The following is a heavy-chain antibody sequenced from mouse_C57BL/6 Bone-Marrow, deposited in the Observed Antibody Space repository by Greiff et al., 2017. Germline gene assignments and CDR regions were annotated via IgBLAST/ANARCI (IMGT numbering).Heavy chain of an antibody. Sequence: EVQLVESGGDLVKPGGSLKLSCAASGFTFSSYGMSWVRQTPDKRLEWVATISSGGSYTYYPDSVKGRFTISRDNAKNTRYLQMSSLKSEDTAMYYCARHITYYSYYHYYYAMDYWGQGTSVTVSS. V-gene: IGHV5-6*01. CDR3: ARHITYYSYYHYYYAMDY. CDR1: GFTFSSYG. D-gene: IGHD2-12*01. J-gene: IGHJ4*01. CDR2: ISSGGSYT.